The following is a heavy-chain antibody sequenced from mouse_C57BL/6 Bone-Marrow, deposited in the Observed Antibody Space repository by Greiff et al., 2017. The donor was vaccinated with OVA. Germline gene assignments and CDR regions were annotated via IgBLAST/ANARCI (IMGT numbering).Heavy chain of an antibody. CDR3: ARWRSYYYGSSYVGFAY. V-gene: IGHV1-77*01. Sequence: QVHVKQSGAELVKPGASVKISCKASGYTFTDYYINWVKQRPGQGLEWIGKIGPGSGSTYYNEKFKGKATLTADKSSSTAYMQLSSLTSEDSAVYFCARWRSYYYGSSYVGFAYWGQGTLVTVSA. D-gene: IGHD1-1*01. CDR2: IGPGSGST. CDR1: GYTFTDYY. J-gene: IGHJ3*01.